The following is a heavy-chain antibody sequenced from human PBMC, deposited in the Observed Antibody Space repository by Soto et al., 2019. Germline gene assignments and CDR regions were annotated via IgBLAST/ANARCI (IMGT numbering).Heavy chain of an antibody. CDR1: GFTFSSYG. Sequence: GGSLRLSCAASGFTFSSYGMHWIRQAPGKGLEWVAVIWYDGSNKYYADSVKGRFTISRDNSKNTLYLQMNSLRAEDTAVYYCARTPGRDDYCYYGMDVWGQGTTVTVSS. V-gene: IGHV3-33*01. J-gene: IGHJ6*02. CDR2: IWYDGSNK. CDR3: ARTPGRDDYCYYGMDV.